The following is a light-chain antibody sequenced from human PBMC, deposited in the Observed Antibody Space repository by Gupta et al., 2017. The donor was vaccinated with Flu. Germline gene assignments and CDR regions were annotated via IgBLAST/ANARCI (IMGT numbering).Light chain of an antibody. CDR3: QQYNSDST. CDR2: KAS. CDR1: QSVSTW. V-gene: IGKV1-5*03. J-gene: IGKJ3*01. Sequence: DIQMTQSPSTLSASVGDRVTITCRTSQSVSTWLAWYQQRAGQAPKLLIYKASSLESGVSPRFSGSGSGTEFTLTISSLQPDDFATYYCQQYNSDSTFGPGTKVEMK.